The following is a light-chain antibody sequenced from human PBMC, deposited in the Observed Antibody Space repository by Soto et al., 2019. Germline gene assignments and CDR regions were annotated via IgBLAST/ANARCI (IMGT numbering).Light chain of an antibody. CDR2: DAS. J-gene: IGKJ5*01. CDR3: QHRMNWPLT. CDR1: QSVSNNY. V-gene: IGKV3-11*01. Sequence: EIVLTHPPGTLSLSPWQRATLSCRASQSVSNNYLAWYQQKPGQAPRLLIYDASNRASGTPARFSGSGSETDFTLTISSLEPEDFAVYYCQHRMNWPLTFGQGTRLEIK.